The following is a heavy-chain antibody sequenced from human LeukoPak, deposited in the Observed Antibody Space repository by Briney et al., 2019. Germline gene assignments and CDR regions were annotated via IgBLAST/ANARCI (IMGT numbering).Heavy chain of an antibody. D-gene: IGHD3-22*01. CDR2: INSDGSST. CDR3: AREGHYYDSSGYSDY. Sequence: GGSLRLSCAASGFTFSSYWMHWVRQAPGKGLVWVSRINSDGSSTSYADSVKGRFTISRDNAKNTLYLQMNSLRAEDTAVYYCAREGHYYDSSGYSDYWGQGILVTVSS. J-gene: IGHJ4*02. V-gene: IGHV3-74*01. CDR1: GFTFSSYW.